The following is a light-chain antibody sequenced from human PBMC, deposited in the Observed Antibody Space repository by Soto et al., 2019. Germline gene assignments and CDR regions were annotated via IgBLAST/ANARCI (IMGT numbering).Light chain of an antibody. CDR1: SSDVGGYVY. Sequence: QSALTQPPSASGSPGQSVTISCTGTSSDVGGYVYVSWYQQYRGKAPKLMIYEVNKRPSGVPDRFSGSKSGNTASLTVSGLQAEDEADYYCSSYAGTNADVIFGGGTKLTVL. V-gene: IGLV2-8*01. CDR2: EVN. J-gene: IGLJ2*01. CDR3: SSYAGTNADVI.